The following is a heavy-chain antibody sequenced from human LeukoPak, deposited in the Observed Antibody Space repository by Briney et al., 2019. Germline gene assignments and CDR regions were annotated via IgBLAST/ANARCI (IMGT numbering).Heavy chain of an antibody. Sequence: SGTLSLTRGVSGGSITNTNWWSWVRQPPGQRLEWIGEISLTGLTHYNPSLESRVTVSLDKSKNQLSLNLTSVTAADTAVYFCSRENGAFSPFGYWGQGILVTVLS. V-gene: IGHV4-4*02. J-gene: IGHJ4*02. CDR3: SRENGAFSPFGY. CDR1: GGSITNTNW. CDR2: ISLTGLT. D-gene: IGHD3-16*01.